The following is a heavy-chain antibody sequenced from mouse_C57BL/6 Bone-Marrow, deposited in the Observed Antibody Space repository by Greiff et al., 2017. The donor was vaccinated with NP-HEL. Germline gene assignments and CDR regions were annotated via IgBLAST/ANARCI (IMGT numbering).Heavy chain of an antibody. CDR2: ISDGGSYT. CDR1: GFTFSSYA. CDR3: ATGYDYGWGNAMDY. D-gene: IGHD2-4*01. V-gene: IGHV5-4*03. J-gene: IGHJ4*01. Sequence: DVKLVESGGGLVKPGGSLKLSCAASGFTFSSYAMSWVRQTPEKRLEWVATISDGGSYTYYPDNVKGRFTISRDNAKNNLYLQMSHLKSEDTAMYYCATGYDYGWGNAMDYWGQGTSVTVSS.